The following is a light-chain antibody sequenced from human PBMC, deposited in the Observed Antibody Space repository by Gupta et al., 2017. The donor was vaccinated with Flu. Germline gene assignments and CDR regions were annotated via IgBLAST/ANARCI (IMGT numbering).Light chain of an antibody. CDR3: QAWDSSTYV. J-gene: IGLJ1*01. V-gene: IGLV3-1*01. Sequence: SYELTQPPSVSVSPGQTASITCSGDKLGDKYACWYQQKPGQSPVLVIYKDNKRTSGISERFSGYNSGNTATLTISGTKAMDEADYYCQAWDSSTYVFGNGTKVTVL. CDR1: KLGDKY. CDR2: KDN.